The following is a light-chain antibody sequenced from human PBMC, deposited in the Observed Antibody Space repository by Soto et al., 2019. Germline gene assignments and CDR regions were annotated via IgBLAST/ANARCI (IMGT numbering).Light chain of an antibody. CDR1: SSNIGAGYD. J-gene: IGLJ2*01. V-gene: IGLV1-40*01. CDR2: GNN. Sequence: QSVLTQPPSVSGAPGQRVTISCTGSSSNIGAGYDVHWYQQVPGTAPKLLIYGNNNRPSGVPDRFSGSKSGTSASLAITGLQAEDEADYYCQSYDSSLSVVFGGGTKLTVL. CDR3: QSYDSSLSVV.